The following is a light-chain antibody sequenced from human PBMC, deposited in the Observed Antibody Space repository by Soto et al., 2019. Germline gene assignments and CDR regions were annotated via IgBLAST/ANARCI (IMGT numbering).Light chain of an antibody. Sequence: EVVMTQSPATLSVSPGDRATLSCRASQSVSSDLAWHQQKPGQAPRLLIYGASTRATGIPARFNGSGSGTECTLTISSLQSEDFAVYYCQHYNNWPFTFGQGTNLETK. CDR3: QHYNNWPFT. CDR2: GAS. CDR1: QSVSSD. V-gene: IGKV3-15*01. J-gene: IGKJ2*01.